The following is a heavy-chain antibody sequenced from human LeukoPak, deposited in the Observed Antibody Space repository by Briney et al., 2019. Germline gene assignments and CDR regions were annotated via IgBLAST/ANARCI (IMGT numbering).Heavy chain of an antibody. V-gene: IGHV3-23*01. CDR1: GFTFSNYA. CDR2: ISESGSGDKT. Sequence: GGSLRLSCVASGFTFSNYAMSWVRQAPGKGLEWISVISESGSGDKTYYADSVKGRFTISRDNSKNSLYLQMSSLRAEDTAVFYCARDPGDYFGGYWGQGTLVTVSS. D-gene: IGHD4-17*01. J-gene: IGHJ4*02. CDR3: ARDPGDYFGGY.